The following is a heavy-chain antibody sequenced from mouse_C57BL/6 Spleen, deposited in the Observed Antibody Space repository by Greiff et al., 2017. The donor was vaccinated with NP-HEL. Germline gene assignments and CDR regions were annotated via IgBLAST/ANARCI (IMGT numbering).Heavy chain of an antibody. D-gene: IGHD2-4*01. CDR1: GFTFSSYG. V-gene: IGHV5-6*02. CDR2: ISSGGSYT. J-gene: IGHJ3*01. CDR3: ARGGVYYDYEGEGGFAY. Sequence: EVKVVESGGDLVKPGGSLKLSCAASGFTFSSYGMSWVRQTPDKRLEWVATISSGGSYTYYPDSVKGRFTISRDNAKNTLYLQMSSLKSEDTAMYYCARGGVYYDYEGEGGFAYWGQGTLVTVSA.